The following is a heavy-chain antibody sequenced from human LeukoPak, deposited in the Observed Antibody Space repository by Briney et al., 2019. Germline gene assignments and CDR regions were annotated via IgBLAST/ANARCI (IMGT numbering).Heavy chain of an antibody. CDR1: GVTLSPYG. CDR2: ISYEGGTQ. V-gene: IGHV3-30*03. CDR3: AIEGTPQVSTWYDL. D-gene: IGHD3-10*01. Sequence: QPGMSLRLSCAASGVTLSPYGMHWVRQAPGKGLEWVAVISYEGGTQHYADSVKGRFIISRDNPRNTLYLQMNILRTEDTAVYYCAIEGTPQVSTWYDLWGQGTQVIVSS. J-gene: IGHJ5*02.